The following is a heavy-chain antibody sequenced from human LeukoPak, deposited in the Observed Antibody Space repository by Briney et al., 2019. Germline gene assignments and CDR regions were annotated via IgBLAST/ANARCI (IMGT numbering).Heavy chain of an antibody. J-gene: IGHJ4*02. Sequence: GGSLRLSCAASGFTFNNYWMHWVRQAPGKGLVWVSRINTDGSSTSYADSVKGRFTISRGNAENTLYLQMNSLTAEDTAVYYCARGYYDGSDYYPLFNYWGQGTLSPSPQ. CDR2: INTDGSST. CDR3: ARGYYDGSDYYPLFNY. D-gene: IGHD3-22*01. CDR1: GFTFNNYW. V-gene: IGHV3-74*01.